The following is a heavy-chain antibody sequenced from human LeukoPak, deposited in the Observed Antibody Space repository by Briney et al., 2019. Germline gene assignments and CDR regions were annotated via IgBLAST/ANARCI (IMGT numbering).Heavy chain of an antibody. CDR1: GFTFSSYA. V-gene: IGHV3-23*01. J-gene: IGHJ3*02. D-gene: IGHD5-12*01. CDR3: AKGGRSSGYSGYDI. CDR2: ISDSGGSI. Sequence: GGSLRLSCAASGFTFSSYAMSWVRQAPGKGLEWVSGISDSGGSIYYADSVKGRFTISRDNSKNTLYLQMNSLRAEDTAVYYCAKGGRSSGYSGYDIWGQGTMVTVSS.